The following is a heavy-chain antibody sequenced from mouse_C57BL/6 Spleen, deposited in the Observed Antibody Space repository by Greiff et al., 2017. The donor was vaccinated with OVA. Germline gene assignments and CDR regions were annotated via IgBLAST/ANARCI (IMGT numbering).Heavy chain of an antibody. CDR3: APLVTTVVEVNFDY. J-gene: IGHJ2*01. CDR2: IYPRSGNT. V-gene: IGHV1-81*01. Sequence: QVQLKESGAELARPGASVKLSCKASGYTFTSYGISWVKQRTGQGLEWIGEIYPRSGNTYYNEKFKGKATLTADKSSSTAYMELRSLTSEDSAVYFCAPLVTTVVEVNFDYWGQGTTLTVSS. CDR1: GYTFTSYG. D-gene: IGHD1-1*01.